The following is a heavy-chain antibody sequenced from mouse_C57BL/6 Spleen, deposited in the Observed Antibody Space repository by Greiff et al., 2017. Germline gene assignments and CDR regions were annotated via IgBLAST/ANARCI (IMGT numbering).Heavy chain of an antibody. CDR2: IHPNSGST. D-gene: IGHD1-2*01. J-gene: IGHJ4*01. Sequence: VKLQQPGAELVKPGASVKLSCKASGYTFTSYWMHWVKQRPGQGLEWIGMIHPNSGSTNYNEKFKSKATLTVDKSSSTAYMQLSSLTSEDSAVYYCARRGDGVYYAMDYWGQGTSVTVSS. V-gene: IGHV1-64*01. CDR3: ARRGDGVYYAMDY. CDR1: GYTFTSYW.